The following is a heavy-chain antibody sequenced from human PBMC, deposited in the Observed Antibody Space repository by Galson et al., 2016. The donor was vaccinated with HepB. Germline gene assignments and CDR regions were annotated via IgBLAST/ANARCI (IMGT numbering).Heavy chain of an antibody. J-gene: IGHJ4*02. CDR3: SRATKLYYYDSSGYGY. CDR1: GFTFGDYA. CDR2: IRSKTYGATT. V-gene: IGHV3-49*03. Sequence: RLSCAASGFTFGDYAMSWFRQAPGMGLEWVGFIRSKTYGATTEYAASVKGRFSISRDDSNSIAYLQMNSLKTEDTAVYYCSRATKLYYYDSSGYGYWGQGTLVTVSS. D-gene: IGHD3-22*01.